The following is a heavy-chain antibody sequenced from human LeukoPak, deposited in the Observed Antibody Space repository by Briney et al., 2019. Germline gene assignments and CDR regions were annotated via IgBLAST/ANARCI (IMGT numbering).Heavy chain of an antibody. CDR2: ISGSGDNT. D-gene: IGHD3-22*01. V-gene: IGHV3-23*01. J-gene: IGHJ4*02. CDR3: AKGSYYDSSGSFYFDY. CDR1: GFTFSSYA. Sequence: GGSLRLACAASGFTFSSYAMSWVRQAPGKGLEWVSGISGSGDNTYYADSVKGRFTISRDNSKNTLYVQVNSLGTEDTAAYYCAKGSYYDSSGSFYFDYWGQGTLVTVSS.